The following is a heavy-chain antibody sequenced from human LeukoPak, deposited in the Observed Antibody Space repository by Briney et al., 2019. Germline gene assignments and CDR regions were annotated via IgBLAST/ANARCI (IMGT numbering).Heavy chain of an antibody. J-gene: IGHJ2*01. CDR3: ARRGPTYWYFDL. Sequence: PGGSLRLSCAASGFNVSSNFMSWVRQAPGKWLEWVSVVYGGGFTYYADSVKGRFTISRDNSKNTLSLQMNSLRAEDKAMYYCARRGPTYWYFDLWGRGTLVTVSS. CDR2: VYGGGFT. D-gene: IGHD3-10*01. CDR1: GFNVSSNF. V-gene: IGHV3-66*01.